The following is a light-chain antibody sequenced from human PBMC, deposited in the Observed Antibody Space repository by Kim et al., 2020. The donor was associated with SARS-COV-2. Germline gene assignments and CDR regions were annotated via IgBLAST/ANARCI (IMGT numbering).Light chain of an antibody. V-gene: IGKV1-5*03. Sequence: GDRVTITCRASESIDRWLAWYQQKPGKAPKLLIYKASAIEGGVPSRFGGSGSGTEFTLTISSLQPDDFATYYCQHYIRFPYTFGQGTKLEI. J-gene: IGKJ2*01. CDR2: KAS. CDR3: QHYIRFPYT. CDR1: ESIDRW.